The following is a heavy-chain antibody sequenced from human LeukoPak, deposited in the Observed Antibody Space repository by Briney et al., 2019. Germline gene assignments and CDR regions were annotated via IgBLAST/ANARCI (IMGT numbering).Heavy chain of an antibody. D-gene: IGHD3-10*01. V-gene: IGHV3-33*01. CDR2: IWHDGSHK. CDR3: AREIFGSGSYPAF. Sequence: GRSLRLSCAASGFTFDTYAMHWVRQAPGQGLEWVALIWHDGSHKFYSNSVRGRFTISRDNSKNTVYLQMNNLRPADTAVYYCAREIFGSGSYPAFWGQGTLVTVSS. CDR1: GFTFDTYA. J-gene: IGHJ4*02.